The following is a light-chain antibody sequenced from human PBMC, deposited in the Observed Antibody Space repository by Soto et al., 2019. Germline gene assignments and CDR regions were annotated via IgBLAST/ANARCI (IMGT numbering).Light chain of an antibody. J-gene: IGKJ4*01. CDR2: AAS. V-gene: IGKV1-6*02. CDR1: QGIRND. CDR3: LQDYNYPPLT. Sequence: AIQMTQSPSSLSASVGDRVTITCRASQGIRNDLGWYQQKPGKGPKLLIYAASSLHSGVPSRLSGSGSGTDFTLTIGSRQPEAFATYSCLQDYNYPPLTFGGGTKVEIK.